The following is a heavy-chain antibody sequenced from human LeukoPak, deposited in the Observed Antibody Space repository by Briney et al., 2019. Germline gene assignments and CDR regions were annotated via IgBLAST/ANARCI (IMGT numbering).Heavy chain of an antibody. CDR3: AKRVVVAATTYHFDY. D-gene: IGHD2-15*01. Sequence: GGSLRLSCAASGFTFSSYAMSWVRQAPGKGLEWVSVISAGGGSTYYADSVKGRFTISRDSSKNTLYLQMNSLRAEDTAVYYCAKRVVVAATTYHFDYWGQGTLVTVSS. CDR2: ISAGGGST. CDR1: GFTFSSYA. V-gene: IGHV3-23*01. J-gene: IGHJ4*02.